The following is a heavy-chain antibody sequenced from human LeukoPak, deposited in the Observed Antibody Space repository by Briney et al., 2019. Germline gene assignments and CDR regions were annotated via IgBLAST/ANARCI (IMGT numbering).Heavy chain of an antibody. CDR2: INPNSGGT. Sequence: ASVKVSCKASGYTFTGYYMYWVRQAPGQGLEWMGWINPNSGGTNYAQKFQGRVTMTRDTSISTAYMELSRLRSDDTAVYYCARERDLPGYYDSSGYYHYWGQGTLVTVSS. CDR3: ARERDLPGYYDSSGYYHY. D-gene: IGHD3-22*01. CDR1: GYTFTGYY. J-gene: IGHJ4*02. V-gene: IGHV1-2*02.